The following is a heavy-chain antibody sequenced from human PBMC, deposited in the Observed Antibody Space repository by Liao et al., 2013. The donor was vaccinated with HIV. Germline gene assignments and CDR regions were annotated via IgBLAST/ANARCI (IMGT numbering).Heavy chain of an antibody. CDR2: IFSTGSS. Sequence: QVQLQESGPGLVKASQTLSLTCTVSGDSISSGSYYWNWIRQPAGKGLEWIGRIFSTGSSSYKPSLKSRVTMSVDTSKNQFSLKLSSVTAADTAVYYCATTDQYYDFWNGYENWFDPGAREPWSPSPQ. J-gene: IGHJ5*02. CDR3: ATTDQYYDFWNGYENWFDP. CDR1: GDSISSGSYY. D-gene: IGHD3-3*01. V-gene: IGHV4-61*02.